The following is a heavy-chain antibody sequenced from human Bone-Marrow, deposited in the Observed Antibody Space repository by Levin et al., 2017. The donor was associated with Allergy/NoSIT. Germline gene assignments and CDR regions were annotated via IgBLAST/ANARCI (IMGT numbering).Heavy chain of an antibody. Sequence: GASVKVSCKASGYTFNSYGIAWVRQALGQGLEWMGWISAYTGNTNSAQKFQGRVTMTTDTSTRTAYLELRSLRSDDTAVYFCARETDDNSGYDYWGQGTLVSVSS. CDR2: ISAYTGNT. CDR3: ARETDDNSGYDY. CDR1: GYTFNSYG. J-gene: IGHJ4*02. V-gene: IGHV1-18*01. D-gene: IGHD3-22*01.